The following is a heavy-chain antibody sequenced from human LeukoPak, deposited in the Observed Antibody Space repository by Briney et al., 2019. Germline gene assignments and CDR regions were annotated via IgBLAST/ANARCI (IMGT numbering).Heavy chain of an antibody. D-gene: IGHD5-18*01. CDR1: GGTFSSYA. V-gene: IGHV1-69*04. J-gene: IGHJ4*02. CDR3: ARVGYSYALGFGY. Sequence: SVKVSCKASGGTFSSYAISWVRQAPGQGLEWMGRIIPILGIANYAQKFQGRVTITADKSTSTAYMELGSLRSEDTVVYYCARVGYSYALGFGYWGQGTLVTVSS. CDR2: IIPILGIA.